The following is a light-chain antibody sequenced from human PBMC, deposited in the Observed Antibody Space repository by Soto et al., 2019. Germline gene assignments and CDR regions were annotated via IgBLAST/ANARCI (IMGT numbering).Light chain of an antibody. CDR3: QQRQYWPPIT. Sequence: EIVVTQSRTTLSLSPGRRATLSCRASLNVNSYLAWYQQKPGQTPRLIXYDASNRAAGIPARFSGSGSGTDFTLTISSLEPEDFAIYYCQQRQYWPPITFGQGTRLEIK. CDR1: LNVNSY. J-gene: IGKJ5*01. V-gene: IGKV3-11*01. CDR2: DAS.